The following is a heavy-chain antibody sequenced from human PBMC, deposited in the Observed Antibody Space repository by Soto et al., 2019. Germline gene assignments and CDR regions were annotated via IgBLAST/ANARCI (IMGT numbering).Heavy chain of an antibody. V-gene: IGHV3-21*01. J-gene: IGHJ5*02. CDR3: ARDSDIVVVPAAIDLRWFDP. D-gene: IGHD2-2*01. CDR2: ISSSSSYI. CDR1: GFTFRSYS. Sequence: EVQLVESGGGLVEPGGSLRLSCAASGFTFRSYSMNWVRQAPGKGLEWVSSISSSSSYIYYADSVKGRFTISRDNAKNSLYLQMNSLRAEDTAVYYCARDSDIVVVPAAIDLRWFDPWGQGTLVTVSS.